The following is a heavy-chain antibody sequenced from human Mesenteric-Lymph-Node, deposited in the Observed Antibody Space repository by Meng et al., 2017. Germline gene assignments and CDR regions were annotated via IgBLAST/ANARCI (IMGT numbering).Heavy chain of an antibody. J-gene: IGHJ1*01. CDR3: AAGRRSSSGYGHFQH. D-gene: IGHD5-12*01. CDR2: FDPDDGET. V-gene: IGHV1-24*01. CDR1: GGTFSSYT. Sequence: ASVKVSCKASGGTFSSYTISWVRQAPGKGLEWMGGFDPDDGETIYPQNFQGRVTMTEDTSTDTAYMELSSLRSEDTAVYYCAAGRRSSSGYGHFQHWGQGTVVTVSS.